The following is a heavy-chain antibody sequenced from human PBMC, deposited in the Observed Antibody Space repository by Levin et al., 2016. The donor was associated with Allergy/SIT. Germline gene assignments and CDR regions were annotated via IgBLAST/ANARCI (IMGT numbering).Heavy chain of an antibody. V-gene: IGHV2-70*12. J-gene: IGHJ5*02. CDR3: AHRPAGASILWWWRKLWFDP. D-gene: IGHD2-21*01. CDR1: GFSLSTSGMC. Sequence: SGPTLVKPTQTLTLTCTFSGFSLSTSGMCVSWIRQPPGKALEWLALIDWDDDKYYSTSLKTRLTISKDTSKNQVVLTMTNMDPVDTATYYCAHRPAGASILWWWRKLWFDPWGQGTLVTVSS. CDR2: IDWDDDK.